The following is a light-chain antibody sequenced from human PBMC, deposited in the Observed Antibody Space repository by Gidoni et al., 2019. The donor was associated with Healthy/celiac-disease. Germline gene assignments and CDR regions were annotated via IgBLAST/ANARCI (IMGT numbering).Light chain of an antibody. CDR2: GAS. V-gene: IGKV3-20*01. CDR3: QQYGSSPRT. Sequence: EIVLTQSPGTLSSPGERATLSCRASQSVSSSYLAWYQQKPGQAPRLLIYGASSRATGIPDRFSGSGSGTDFTLTISRLEPEDFAVYYCQQYGSSPRTFXQXTKVEIK. CDR1: QSVSSSY. J-gene: IGKJ1*01.